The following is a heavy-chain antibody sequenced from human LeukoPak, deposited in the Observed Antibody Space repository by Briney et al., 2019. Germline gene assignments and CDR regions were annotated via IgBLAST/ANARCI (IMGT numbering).Heavy chain of an antibody. CDR2: MNPYSGNT. V-gene: IGHV1-8*01. CDR1: GYTFTSYD. Sequence: ASVKVSCKASGYTFTSYDINWVRQATGQGLEWMGWMNPYSGNTGYAQKFQGRVTMTRNTSISTAYMELSSLRSKDTAVCYCASASGYSSSWGFDYWGQGTLVTVSS. CDR3: ASASGYSSSWGFDY. D-gene: IGHD6-13*01. J-gene: IGHJ4*02.